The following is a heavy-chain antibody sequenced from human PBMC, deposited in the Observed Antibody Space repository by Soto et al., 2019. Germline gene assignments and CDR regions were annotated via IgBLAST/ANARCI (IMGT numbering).Heavy chain of an antibody. Sequence: GGSLRLSCAASEFTFSTYGMQWVRQAPGKGLEWVAVISYDGYLKYYVDAVKGRFTVARDNSKNTLFLEMNSLRVEDTAVYFCAKDFKVSGSHYGTLNYYYGMDVWGQGTTVTVSS. J-gene: IGHJ6*02. CDR1: EFTFSTYG. D-gene: IGHD3-10*01. CDR2: ISYDGYLK. V-gene: IGHV3-30*18. CDR3: AKDFKVSGSHYGTLNYYYGMDV.